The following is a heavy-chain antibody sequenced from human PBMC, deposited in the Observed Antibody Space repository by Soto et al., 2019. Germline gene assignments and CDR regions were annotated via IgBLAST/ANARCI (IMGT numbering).Heavy chain of an antibody. CDR2: ISSSGSTI. V-gene: IGHV3-11*01. Sequence: PGGSLRLSCAASGFTFSEFYISWIRQAPGKGLEWVSYISSSGSTIYYADSVKGRFTISRDNAKNSLYLQMNSLRAEDTAVYYCTTGTDYGGNVWPYDAFDIWGQGTMVTVSS. D-gene: IGHD4-17*01. CDR1: GFTFSEFY. J-gene: IGHJ3*02. CDR3: TTGTDYGGNVWPYDAFDI.